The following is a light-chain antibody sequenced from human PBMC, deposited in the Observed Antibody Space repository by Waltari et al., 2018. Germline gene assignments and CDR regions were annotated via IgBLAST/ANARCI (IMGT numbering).Light chain of an antibody. CDR3: CAYAGRGTYV. CDR1: TSDVGSYDL. CDR2: EVF. V-gene: IGLV2-23*02. J-gene: IGLJ1*01. Sequence: QSALTQPASVSGTPGQSITISCSGTTSDVGSYDLVSWYQQHPGDAPKLLICEVFKRPPDTSSRVSGAKSGSTASLTISGLQPEDGADYYCCAYAGRGTYVFGSGTKVTVL.